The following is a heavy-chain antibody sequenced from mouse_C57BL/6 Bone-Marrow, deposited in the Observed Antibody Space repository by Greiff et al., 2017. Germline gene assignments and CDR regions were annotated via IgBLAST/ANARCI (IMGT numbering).Heavy chain of an antibody. D-gene: IGHD3-1*01. CDR1: GFNIKDDY. Sequence: VQLQQSGAELVRPGASVKLSCTASGFNIKDDYMHWVKQRPEQGLEWIGWIDPENGDTEYASKFQGKATITADTSSNTAYLQLSSLTSEDTAVYSCTTGAGGLYAMDYWGQGTSVTVSS. CDR2: IDPENGDT. V-gene: IGHV14-4*01. J-gene: IGHJ4*01. CDR3: TTGAGGLYAMDY.